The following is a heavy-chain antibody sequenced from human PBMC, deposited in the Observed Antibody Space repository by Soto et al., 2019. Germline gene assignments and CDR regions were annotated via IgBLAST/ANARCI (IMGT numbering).Heavy chain of an antibody. CDR3: AWGPDTDKVDC. CDR2: MYNSGTT. Sequence: QVQLQESGPGLVEPSQTLSLTCTVSGDSISSSGYFWSWIRQPPGKGLEWIGHMYNSGTTYSNPSLRARVTISVYTSKNQFSLKLSSVTAAAAAVYYCAWGPDTDKVDCGGQGTLVTVSS. J-gene: IGHJ4*02. CDR1: GDSISSSGYF. V-gene: IGHV4-30-4*01. D-gene: IGHD3-16*01.